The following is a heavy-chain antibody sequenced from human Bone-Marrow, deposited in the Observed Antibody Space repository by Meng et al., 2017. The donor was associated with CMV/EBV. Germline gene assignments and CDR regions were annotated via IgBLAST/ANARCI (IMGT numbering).Heavy chain of an antibody. CDR2: ISAYNGNT. CDR1: GYTFTSYG. V-gene: IGHV1-18*01. J-gene: IGHJ6*02. CDR3: ASGDQLLANYYGMDV. D-gene: IGHD2-2*01. Sequence: ASVKVSCKASGYTFTSYGISWVRQAPGQGLEWMGWISAYNGNTNYAQKLQGRVTMTTDTSTSTAYMELRSLRSDDTAVYYCASGDQLLANYYGMDVWGQGTTVTVSS.